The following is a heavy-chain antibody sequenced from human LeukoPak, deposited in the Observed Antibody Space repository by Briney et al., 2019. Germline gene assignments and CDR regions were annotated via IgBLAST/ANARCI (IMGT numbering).Heavy chain of an antibody. CDR1: GFTFSSYG. Sequence: GGSLRLSCAASGFTFSSYGMHWVRQAPGKGLEWVAVLSYDGSNKYYADSVKGRFTISRDNSKNSLYLQMNSLRAEDTAVYYCATYASSWSSINFDHWGQGTLVTVSS. CDR3: ATYASSWSSINFDH. D-gene: IGHD6-13*01. J-gene: IGHJ4*02. V-gene: IGHV3-30*03. CDR2: LSYDGSNK.